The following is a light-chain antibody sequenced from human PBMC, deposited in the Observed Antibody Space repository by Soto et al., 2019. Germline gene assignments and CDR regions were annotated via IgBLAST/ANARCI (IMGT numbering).Light chain of an antibody. Sequence: EIQMTQSPSSLSASVVDRVTITCRESQDIGSWFAWYQQKPGKVPKLLIYRASTLESGVPSRFSGSGSGTEFTLTISSLQPDDFATYYCQQYKSPAWTFGQGTKVDIK. CDR1: QDIGSW. CDR2: RAS. J-gene: IGKJ1*01. CDR3: QQYKSPAWT. V-gene: IGKV1-5*03.